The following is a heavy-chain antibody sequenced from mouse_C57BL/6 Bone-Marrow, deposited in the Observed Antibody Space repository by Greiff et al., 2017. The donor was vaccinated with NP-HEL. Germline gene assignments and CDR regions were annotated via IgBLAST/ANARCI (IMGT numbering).Heavy chain of an antibody. J-gene: IGHJ1*03. Sequence: LVKPGASVKLSCKASGYTFTEYTIHWVKQRSGQGLEWIGWFYPGSGSIKYNEKFKDKATLTADKSSSTVYMELSRLTSEDSAVYFCARHEDTYYYGSSHWYFDVWGTGTTVTVSS. CDR3: ARHEDTYYYGSSHWYFDV. CDR1: GYTFTEYT. CDR2: FYPGSGSI. V-gene: IGHV1-62-2*01. D-gene: IGHD1-1*01.